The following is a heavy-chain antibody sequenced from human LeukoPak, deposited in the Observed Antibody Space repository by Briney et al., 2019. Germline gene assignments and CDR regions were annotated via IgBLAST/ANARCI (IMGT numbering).Heavy chain of an antibody. CDR3: ARAPVTTGYSMDV. D-gene: IGHD4-17*01. CDR1: GGSISSGGSS. CDR2: IYHSGST. J-gene: IGHJ6*02. V-gene: IGHV4-30-2*01. Sequence: SQTLSLTCAVSGGSISSGGSSWSWIRQPPGKGLEWIGYIYHSGSTYYNPSLKSRVTISVDRSKNQFSLKLSSVTAADTAVYYCARAPVTTGYSMDVWGQGTTVTVSS.